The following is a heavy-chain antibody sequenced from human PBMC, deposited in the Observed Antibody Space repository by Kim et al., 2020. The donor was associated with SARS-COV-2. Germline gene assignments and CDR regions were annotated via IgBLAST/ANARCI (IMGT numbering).Heavy chain of an antibody. CDR3: ARSVGAFDV. Sequence: TGGASYNPPLKSRVTISVDRAKNHFSVRLSSVTAADTAVYYCARSVGAFDVWGQGIMVTVSS. D-gene: IGHD2-15*01. J-gene: IGHJ3*01. V-gene: IGHV4-30-2*01. CDR2: TGGA.